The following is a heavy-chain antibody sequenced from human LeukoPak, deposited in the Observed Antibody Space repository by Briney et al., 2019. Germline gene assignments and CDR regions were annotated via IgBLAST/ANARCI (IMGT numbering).Heavy chain of an antibody. J-gene: IGHJ4*01. CDR1: GGSISSSSYY. V-gene: IGHV4-39*01. CDR3: ARVGGFWSGYYGY. D-gene: IGHD3-3*01. Sequence: PSETLSLTCTVSGGSISSSSYYWGWIRQPPGKGLEWIGSIYYSGSTYYNPSLKSRVTISVDTSKNQFSLKLSSVTAADTAVYYCARVGGFWSGYYGYWGQGTRVTVSS. CDR2: IYYSGST.